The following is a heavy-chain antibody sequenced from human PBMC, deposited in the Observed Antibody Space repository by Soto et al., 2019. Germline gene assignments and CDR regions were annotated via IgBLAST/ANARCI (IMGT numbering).Heavy chain of an antibody. CDR2: TNPTSGGT. Sequence: QVQLVQSGAEVKKPGASVKVSCKTSGYTFAAYYIHWIRQAPGQGLEWMGWTNPTSGGTVYAQNVQDRVTMTRDTSISTAYMELRRLNSDDTAVYYCARDPDYGDYWGYFFDSWGQGTPVTVSS. J-gene: IGHJ4*02. V-gene: IGHV1-2*02. CDR3: ARDPDYGDYWGYFFDS. CDR1: GYTFAAYY. D-gene: IGHD4-17*01.